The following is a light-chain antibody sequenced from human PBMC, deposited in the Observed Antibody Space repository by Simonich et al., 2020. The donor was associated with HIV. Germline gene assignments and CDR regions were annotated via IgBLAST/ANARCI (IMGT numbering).Light chain of an antibody. CDR2: DAS. J-gene: IGKJ1*01. V-gene: IGKV3-15*01. CDR3: QQYYTTPPT. Sequence: EIVMTQSPATLSVSPGERATLSCRASKSVSSNLAWYQQKPGQAPRLLIYDASTRATGFPARFSGSGSGTEFTLTISDMQSEDLAVYYCQQYYTTPPTFGQGTKVEIK. CDR1: KSVSSN.